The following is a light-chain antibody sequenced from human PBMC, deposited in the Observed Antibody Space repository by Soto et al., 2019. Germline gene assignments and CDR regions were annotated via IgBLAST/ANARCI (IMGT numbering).Light chain of an antibody. CDR3: QQYNNHFT. Sequence: DIQMTQSPSTLSASVGDRVTITCRASESISNWLAWYQQKPGKAPKLLISKASTLQTGVPSRFSGSGSGTEFPLTISSLQLEEFANYYCQQYNNHFTFGPGTNVDIK. CDR2: KAS. J-gene: IGKJ3*01. V-gene: IGKV1-5*03. CDR1: ESISNW.